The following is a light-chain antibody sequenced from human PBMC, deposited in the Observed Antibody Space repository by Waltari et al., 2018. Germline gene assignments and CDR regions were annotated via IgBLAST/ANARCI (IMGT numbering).Light chain of an antibody. CDR3: QTWDSSTYV. CDR2: QDT. J-gene: IGLJ1*01. V-gene: IGLV3-1*01. Sequence: SYELTQPPSVSVSPGQTASIACSGAKLGDKFACWYQQRPGQSPVLLIYQDTKRPSGIPERFSGSNSGNTATLTISGTQAVDEADYYCQTWDSSTYVFGTGTKVTVL. CDR1: KLGDKF.